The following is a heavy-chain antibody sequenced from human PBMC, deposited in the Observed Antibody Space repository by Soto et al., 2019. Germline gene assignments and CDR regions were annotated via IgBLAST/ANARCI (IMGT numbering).Heavy chain of an antibody. D-gene: IGHD3-10*01. V-gene: IGHV3-74*01. CDR3: ASGGVLFDY. Sequence: GRALRLSWAASGCTFSSCGMYGVRQAPGKGLVWVSRINSDGSSTSYADSGKGRFTISRDNAKNTLYLQMNSLRAEDTAVYYCASGGVLFDYSGQRTLVTVSS. J-gene: IGHJ4*02. CDR2: INSDGSST. CDR1: GCTFSSCG.